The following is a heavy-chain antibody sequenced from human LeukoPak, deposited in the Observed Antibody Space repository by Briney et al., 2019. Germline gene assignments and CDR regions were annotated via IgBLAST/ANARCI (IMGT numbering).Heavy chain of an antibody. J-gene: IGHJ3*02. CDR1: GFTVSTYY. CDR2: SYSSGST. D-gene: IGHD3-22*01. CDR3: ARGASSGYDAFDI. Sequence: GGSLRLSCAASGFTVSTYYMGWVRQAPGRGLEWVSVSYSSGSTYYAESVKGRFTISRDNSKNTLYLQMNSLRAEDTAVYYCARGASSGYDAFDIWGQGTMVTVSS. V-gene: IGHV3-66*01.